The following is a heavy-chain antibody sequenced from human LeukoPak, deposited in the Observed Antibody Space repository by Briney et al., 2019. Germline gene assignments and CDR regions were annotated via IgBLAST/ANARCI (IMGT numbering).Heavy chain of an antibody. D-gene: IGHD1-26*01. V-gene: IGHV1-69*05. J-gene: IGHJ4*02. CDR1: GGTFSGYA. CDR2: IIPIFGTA. Sequence: SVKVSCKASGGTFSGYAISWVRQAPGQGLEWMGRIIPIFGTANYAQKFQGRVTITTDESTSTAYMELSSLRSEDTAVYYCASPKTLELLSGSSQFDYWGQGTLVTVSS. CDR3: ASPKTLELLSGSSQFDY.